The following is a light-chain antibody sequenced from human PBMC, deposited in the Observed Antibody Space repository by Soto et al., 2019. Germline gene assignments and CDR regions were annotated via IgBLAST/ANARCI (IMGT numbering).Light chain of an antibody. CDR1: SSDVGGYNY. CDR2: EVS. V-gene: IGLV2-8*01. J-gene: IGLJ1*01. CDR3: SSYAGSNNFV. Sequence: QSVLTQPPSASGSPGQSVTISCSGTSSDVGGYNYVSWHQQHPGKAPKLMIYEVSKRPSGVPDRFSGSKSGNTASLIVSGLQAEDEADYYCSSYAGSNNFVFGTETKLTVL.